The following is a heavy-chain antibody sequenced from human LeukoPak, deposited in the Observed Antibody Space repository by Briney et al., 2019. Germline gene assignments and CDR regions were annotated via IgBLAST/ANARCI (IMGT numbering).Heavy chain of an antibody. J-gene: IGHJ4*02. CDR1: GYTFTGYY. D-gene: IGHD7-27*01. CDR2: INPNSGGT. Sequence: ASVKVSCKASGYTFTGYYMRWVRQAPGQGLEWMGWINPNSGGTNYAQKFQGRVTMTRDTSISTAYMELSRLRSDDTAVYYCARDQGLTGDLVRYYFDYWGQGTLVTVSS. CDR3: ARDQGLTGDLVRYYFDY. V-gene: IGHV1-2*02.